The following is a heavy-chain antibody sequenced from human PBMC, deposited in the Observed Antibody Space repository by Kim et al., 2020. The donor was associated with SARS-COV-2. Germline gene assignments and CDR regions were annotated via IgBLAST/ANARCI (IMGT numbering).Heavy chain of an antibody. V-gene: IGHV4-38-2*02. D-gene: IGHD6-13*01. CDR3: ARDGYSSSLCFDY. Sequence: TESLSLTCTVSGYSISSGYYWGWIRQPPGKGLEWIGSIYHSGSTYYNPSLKSRVTISVDTSKNQFSLKLSSVTAADTAVYYCARDGYSSSLCFDYWGQGT. J-gene: IGHJ4*02. CDR2: IYHSGST. CDR1: GYSISSGYY.